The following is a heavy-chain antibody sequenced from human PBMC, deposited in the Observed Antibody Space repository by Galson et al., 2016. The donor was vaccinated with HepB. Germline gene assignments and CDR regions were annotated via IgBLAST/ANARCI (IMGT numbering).Heavy chain of an antibody. J-gene: IGHJ4*02. V-gene: IGHV2-5*02. CDR1: GFSLSTSGVG. CDR2: IYWDDNK. D-gene: IGHD2-15*01. Sequence: PALVKPTQTLTLTCTFSGFSLSTSGVGVGWIRQPPGKALEWLALIYWDDNKGYRPSLKSSLTITKDTSKNQVVLTMTKMDSVDTATYYCARRRSGTFDYWGQGTLVTVSS. CDR3: ARRRSGTFDY.